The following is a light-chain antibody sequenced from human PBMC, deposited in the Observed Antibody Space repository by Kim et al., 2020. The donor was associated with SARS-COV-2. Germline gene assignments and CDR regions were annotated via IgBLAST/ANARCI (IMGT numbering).Light chain of an antibody. J-gene: IGLJ1*01. CDR1: SRDIGGYDY. CDR3: SSYTVSSTPKYV. V-gene: IGLV2-14*03. Sequence: QSVLTQPASVSGSPGQSITISCTGTSRDIGGYDYVSWYQHHPGKAPKFIIYDVSKRPSGVSNRFSGSKSGNTASLTISGLQAEDEADYYCSSYTVSSTPKYVFGSGTKVTVL. CDR2: DVS.